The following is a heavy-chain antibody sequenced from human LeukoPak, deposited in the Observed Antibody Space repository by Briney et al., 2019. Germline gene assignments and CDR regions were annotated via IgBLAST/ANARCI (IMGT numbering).Heavy chain of an antibody. J-gene: IGHJ6*03. V-gene: IGHV4-59*11. CDR1: GGAITNHY. CDR3: ARGALSPDIRVVTEPYYYYMDV. Sequence: ASGTLSLTCTVLGGAITNHYWSWLRQAPGKRLEWIGNIYVSGTSTYNPALKNRVSLSIDTSKNQFSLKLSSVTAADTAVYYCARGALSPDIRVVTEPYYYYMDVWGKGTTVTVSS. D-gene: IGHD3-3*01. CDR2: IYVSGTS.